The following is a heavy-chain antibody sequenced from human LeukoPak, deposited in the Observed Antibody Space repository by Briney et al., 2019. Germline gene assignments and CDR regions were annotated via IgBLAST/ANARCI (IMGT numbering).Heavy chain of an antibody. J-gene: IGHJ3*02. CDR2: ISGRGGST. CDR3: AKGTHWLALDAFDI. V-gene: IGHV3-23*01. D-gene: IGHD6-19*01. CDR1: GFTFSSSA. Sequence: PGGSLRLSCAASGFTFSSSAMSWVRQAPGKGLEWVSAISGRGGSTYYADSVKGRFTISRDNTNNTMYLQMNRLRTEDTAAYYCAKGTHWLALDAFDIWGEGTSVSVSS.